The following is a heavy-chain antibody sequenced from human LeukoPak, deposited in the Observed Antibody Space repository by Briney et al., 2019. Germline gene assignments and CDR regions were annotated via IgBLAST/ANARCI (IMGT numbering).Heavy chain of an antibody. D-gene: IGHD6-13*01. Sequence: ASVKVSCKASGYTFTSYAMHWVRQAPGQRLEWMGWINAGNGNTKYSQKFQGRVTITRDTSASTAYMELSSLRSEDTAVYYCARGLSRYSSSWYGYWGQGTLVTVSP. CDR2: INAGNGNT. CDR3: ARGLSRYSSSWYGY. CDR1: GYTFTSYA. V-gene: IGHV1-3*01. J-gene: IGHJ4*02.